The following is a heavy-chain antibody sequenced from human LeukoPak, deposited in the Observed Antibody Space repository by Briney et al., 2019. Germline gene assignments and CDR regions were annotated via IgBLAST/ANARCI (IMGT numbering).Heavy chain of an antibody. J-gene: IGHJ5*02. CDR1: GFTFDDYG. CDR3: AKGAGSGTYTWFDH. D-gene: IGHD1-7*01. V-gene: IGHV3-20*04. Sequence: PGGSLRLSCAASGFTFDDYGMSWVRQAPGKGLEWVSGINWNGGSTGYADSVKGRFTISRDNAKNSLYLQMNSLRAEDTAVYFCAKGAGSGTYTWFDHWGQGTRVTVSS. CDR2: INWNGGST.